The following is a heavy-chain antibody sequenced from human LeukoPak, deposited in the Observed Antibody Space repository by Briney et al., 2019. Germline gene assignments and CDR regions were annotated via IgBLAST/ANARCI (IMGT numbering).Heavy chain of an antibody. D-gene: IGHD3-22*01. CDR2: ISSSSSYI. CDR3: ARDRFSRYDSSGYYSPFDY. V-gene: IGHV3-21*01. J-gene: IGHJ4*02. CDR1: GFTFSSYS. Sequence: GGSLRLSCAASGFTFSSYSMNWVRQAPGKGLEWVTSISSSSSYIYYADSVKGRFTISRDNAKNSLYLQMNSLRAEDTAVYYCARDRFSRYDSSGYYSPFDYWGQGTLVTVSS.